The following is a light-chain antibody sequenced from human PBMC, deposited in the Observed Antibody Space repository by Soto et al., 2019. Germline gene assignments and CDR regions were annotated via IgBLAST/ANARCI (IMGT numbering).Light chain of an antibody. CDR2: GAS. Sequence: EIVMTQSPATVSVSPGERATISCRASQSVSSNLAWYQQKPGQAPRLLIYGASTRATGIPARFSGSGSGTEFTLTTSSVQSEDFAVYYSQQNNNGPPWTSGQGTKVETK. CDR3: QQNNNGPPWT. J-gene: IGKJ1*01. V-gene: IGKV3-15*01. CDR1: QSVSSN.